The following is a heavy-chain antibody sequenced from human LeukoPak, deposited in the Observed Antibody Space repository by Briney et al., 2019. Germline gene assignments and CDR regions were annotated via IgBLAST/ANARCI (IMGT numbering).Heavy chain of an antibody. D-gene: IGHD1-14*01. J-gene: IGHJ6*02. CDR3: ATGQGHGMDV. V-gene: IGHV3-74*01. CDR2: INSDGSST. CDR1: GLTFSSYW. Sequence: GGSLRLSCAASGLTFSSYWMHWVRQAPGKGLVWVSRINSDGSSTSHADSVKGRFTISRDNAKNTLYLQMNSLRAEDTAVYYCATGQGHGMDVWGQGTTVTVSS.